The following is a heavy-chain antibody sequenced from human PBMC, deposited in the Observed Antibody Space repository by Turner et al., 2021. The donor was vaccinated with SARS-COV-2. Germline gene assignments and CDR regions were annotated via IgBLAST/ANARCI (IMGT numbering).Heavy chain of an antibody. D-gene: IGHD1-26*01. J-gene: IGHJ3*02. V-gene: IGHV4-39*01. CDR1: GCSISSSTYY. CDR3: ARQSEWEIIGVLDAFDI. Sequence: QLQLQESGPGLVKPSETLSLTCTVPGCSISSSTYYWGWIRQPPGKGLEWIGSIYYSGSTYYNASLKSRVTISGDTSKNQFSLKLSSVTAADTAVYYCARQSEWEIIGVLDAFDIWGQGTTVTVSS. CDR2: IYYSGST.